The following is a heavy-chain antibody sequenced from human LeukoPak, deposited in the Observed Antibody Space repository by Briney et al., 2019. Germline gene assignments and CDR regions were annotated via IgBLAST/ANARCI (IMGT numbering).Heavy chain of an antibody. J-gene: IGHJ4*02. V-gene: IGHV3-9*01. D-gene: IGHD2/OR15-2a*01. CDR3: VSFYETY. Sequence: GGSLRLSCAASGFTFDDFALHWVRQAPGKGLEWVSGISWNSGDVGYADSVKGRFTISRDNAKNTVYLQMNSLRAEDTAVYCCVSFYETYWGRGTLVTVSS. CDR1: GFTFDDFA. CDR2: ISWNSGDV.